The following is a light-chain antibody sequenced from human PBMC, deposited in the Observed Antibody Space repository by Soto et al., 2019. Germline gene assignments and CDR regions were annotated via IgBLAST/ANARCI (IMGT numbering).Light chain of an antibody. Sequence: QSVLTQPPSVSGSPGQSVTISCTGTSSDVGGYNRVSWYQQPPGKAPKLLIYDVSNRPSGGSTRFSGSKSGNTASLTISGLQAEDDADYYCNSYATGSAYVFGPGTKVTVL. CDR3: NSYATGSAYV. J-gene: IGLJ1*01. V-gene: IGLV2-18*02. CDR1: SSDVGGYNR. CDR2: DVS.